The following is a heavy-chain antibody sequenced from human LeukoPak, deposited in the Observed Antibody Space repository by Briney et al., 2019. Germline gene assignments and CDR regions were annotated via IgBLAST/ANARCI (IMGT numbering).Heavy chain of an antibody. V-gene: IGHV3-21*01. CDR2: ISSSSSYI. Sequence: KSGGSLRLSCAASGFTFSSYSMNWVRQAPGKGLEWVSSISSSSSYIYYADSVKGRFTISRDNAKNSLYLQMNSLRAEDTAVYYCARDEGGQWPLAYYYYGMDVWGQGTTVTVSS. CDR1: GFTFSSYS. CDR3: ARDEGGQWPLAYYYYGMDV. J-gene: IGHJ6*02. D-gene: IGHD6-19*01.